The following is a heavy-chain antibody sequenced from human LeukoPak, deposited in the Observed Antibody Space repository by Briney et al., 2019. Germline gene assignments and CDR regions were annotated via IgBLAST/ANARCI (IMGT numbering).Heavy chain of an antibody. CDR3: ARDKGSSYYYYYYGMDV. CDR2: NSAYNGNT. CDR1: GYTFTGYY. Sequence: ASVKVSCKASGYTFTGYYMHWVRQAPGQGLEWMGWNSAYNGNTNYAQKLQGRVTMTTDTSTSTAYMELRSLRSDDAAVYYCARDKGSSYYYYYYGMDVWGQGTTVTVSS. D-gene: IGHD1-26*01. V-gene: IGHV1-18*04. J-gene: IGHJ6*02.